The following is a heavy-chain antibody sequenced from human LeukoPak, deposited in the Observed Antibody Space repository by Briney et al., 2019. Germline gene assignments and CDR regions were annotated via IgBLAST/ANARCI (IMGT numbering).Heavy chain of an antibody. J-gene: IGHJ5*02. CDR1: GGSFSGYY. Sequence: SETLSLTCAVYGGSFSGYYWSWIRQPPGKGLEWIGEINHSGSTNYNPSLKSRVTISVDTSKNQFSLKLSSVTAADTAVYYCARGTDIVVVVAASTFDPWGQGTLVTVSS. CDR3: ARGTDIVVVVAASTFDP. V-gene: IGHV4-34*01. CDR2: INHSGST. D-gene: IGHD2-15*01.